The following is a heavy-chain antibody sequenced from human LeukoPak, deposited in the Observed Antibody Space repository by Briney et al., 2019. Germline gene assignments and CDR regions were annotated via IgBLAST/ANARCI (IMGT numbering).Heavy chain of an antibody. CDR1: GGSISSYY. J-gene: IGHJ4*02. Sequence: SETLSLTCTVSGGSISSYYWSWIRQPAGKGLEWIGRIYTSGSTNYNPSLKRRVTMSVDTSKNQFSLKRSSVTAADTAVYYCARELIAARRDYFDYWGQGTLVTVSS. D-gene: IGHD6-6*01. V-gene: IGHV4-4*07. CDR3: ARELIAARRDYFDY. CDR2: IYTSGST.